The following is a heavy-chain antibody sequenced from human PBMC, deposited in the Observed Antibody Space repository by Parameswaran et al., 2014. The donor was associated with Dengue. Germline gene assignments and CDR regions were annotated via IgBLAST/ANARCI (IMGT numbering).Heavy chain of an antibody. D-gene: IGHD3-22*01. V-gene: IGHV4-39*01. CDR3: ARLPASDDSRVGAFDI. CDR2: IYYSGST. J-gene: IGHJ3*02. Sequence: WIRQPPGKGLEWIGSIYYSGSTYYNPSLKSRVTISVDTSKNQFSLKLSSVTAADTAVYYCARLPASDDSRVGAFDIWGQGTMVTVSS.